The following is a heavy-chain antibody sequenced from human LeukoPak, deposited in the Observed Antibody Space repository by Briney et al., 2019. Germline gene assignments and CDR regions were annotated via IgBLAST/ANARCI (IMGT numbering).Heavy chain of an antibody. J-gene: IGHJ3*02. V-gene: IGHV4-59*01. D-gene: IGHD1-1*01. Sequence: PWETQSLTCTVSGGSISSYYWSWIRQPPGKGLEWIGYIYYSGSTNYNPSLKSRVTISVDTSKNQFSLKLSSVTAADTAVYYCARQLDPDAFDIWGQGTRVTVSS. CDR1: GGSISSYY. CDR3: ARQLDPDAFDI. CDR2: IYYSGST.